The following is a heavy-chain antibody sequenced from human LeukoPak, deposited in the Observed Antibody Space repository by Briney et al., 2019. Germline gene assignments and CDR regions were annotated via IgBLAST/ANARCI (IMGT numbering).Heavy chain of an antibody. CDR3: ARGGSYDSSGYDAFDI. J-gene: IGHJ3*02. D-gene: IGHD3-22*01. CDR1: GYTFTGYY. CDR2: INPNSGGT. Sequence: ASVKVSCKASGYTFTGYYMHWVQQAPGQGLEWMGWINPNSGGTNYAQKFQGRVTMTRDTSISTAYMELSRLRSDDTAVYYCARGGSYDSSGYDAFDIWGQGTMVTVSS. V-gene: IGHV1-2*02.